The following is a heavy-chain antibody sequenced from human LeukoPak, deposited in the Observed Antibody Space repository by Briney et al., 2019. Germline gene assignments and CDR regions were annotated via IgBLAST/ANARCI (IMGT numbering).Heavy chain of an antibody. CDR2: INHSGST. Sequence: SETLSLTCAVYGGSFSGYYWSWIRQPPGKGLGWVGEINHSGSTNYNPSLKSRVTISVDTSKNQFSLKLSSVTAADTAVYYCARGPRYYYYYGMDVWGQGTTVTVSS. V-gene: IGHV4-34*01. J-gene: IGHJ6*02. CDR3: ARGPRYYYYYGMDV. CDR1: GGSFSGYY.